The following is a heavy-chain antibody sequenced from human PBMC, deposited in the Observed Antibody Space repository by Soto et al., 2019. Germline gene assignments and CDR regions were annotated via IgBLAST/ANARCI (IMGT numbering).Heavy chain of an antibody. Sequence: VGSLRLSCAASGFTFSSYAMSWARQAPGKGLEWVSAISGSGGSTYYADSVKGRFTISRDNSKNTLYLQMNSLRAEDTAVYYCAKDFVAAAAGTVGYWGQGTLVTVSS. D-gene: IGHD6-13*01. CDR1: GFTFSSYA. CDR3: AKDFVAAAAGTVGY. J-gene: IGHJ4*02. V-gene: IGHV3-23*01. CDR2: ISGSGGST.